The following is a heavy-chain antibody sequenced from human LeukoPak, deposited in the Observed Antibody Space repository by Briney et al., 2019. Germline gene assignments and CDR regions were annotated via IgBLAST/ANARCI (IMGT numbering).Heavy chain of an antibody. Sequence: ASVKVSCKPSGYTFTSYDISWVRQAPGQGLEWMGWISAYNGNTNYAQKLQGRVTMTTDTSTSAAYMELRSLRSDDTAVYYCARDRTKVRGVIHRTYYYYGMDVWGQGTTVTVSS. CDR2: ISAYNGNT. D-gene: IGHD3-10*01. CDR3: ARDRTKVRGVIHRTYYYYGMDV. J-gene: IGHJ6*02. CDR1: GYTFTSYD. V-gene: IGHV1-18*01.